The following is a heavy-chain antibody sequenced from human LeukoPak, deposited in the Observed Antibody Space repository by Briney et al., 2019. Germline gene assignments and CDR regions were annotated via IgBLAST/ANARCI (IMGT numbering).Heavy chain of an antibody. D-gene: IGHD2-2*01. V-gene: IGHV3-9*03. CDR1: GFTFDDYA. CDR3: AKGDCSSTSCSIDY. J-gene: IGHJ4*02. CDR2: ISWNSGSI. Sequence: GGSLRLSCAASGFTFDDYAMHWVRQAPGKGLEWVSGISWNSGSIGYADSVKGRFTISRDNAKNSLYLQMNSLRAEDMALYYRAKGDCSSTSCSIDYWGQGTLVTVSS.